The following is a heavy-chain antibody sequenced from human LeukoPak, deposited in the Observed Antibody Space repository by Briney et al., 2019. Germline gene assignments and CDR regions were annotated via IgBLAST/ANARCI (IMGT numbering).Heavy chain of an antibody. CDR3: ARLISGQDY. D-gene: IGHD3/OR15-3a*01. CDR2: INHSGST. V-gene: IGHV4-34*01. Sequence: PSETLSLTCAVYGGSFSGYYWSWIRQPPGKGLEWIGEINHSGSTNYNPSLKSRVTISVDTSKNQFSLKLSSVTAADTAVYYCARLISGQDYWGQGTLVTVSS. CDR1: GGSFSGYY. J-gene: IGHJ4*02.